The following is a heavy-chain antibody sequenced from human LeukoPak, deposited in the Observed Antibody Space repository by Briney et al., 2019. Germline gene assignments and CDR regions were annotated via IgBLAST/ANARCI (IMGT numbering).Heavy chain of an antibody. V-gene: IGHV4-39*01. J-gene: IGHJ4*02. D-gene: IGHD5-18*01. CDR2: IYYSGSA. CDR3: VRRSRDTGMAGSDY. Sequence: SETLSLTCSVSGGSISSSSFFWDWIRQPPGKGLEWIGSIYYSGSAYYNPSLKSRVTISVDTSKNQFSLKLSSMTAADTAVYYCVRRSRDTGMAGSDYWGQGTLVTVSS. CDR1: GGSISSSSFF.